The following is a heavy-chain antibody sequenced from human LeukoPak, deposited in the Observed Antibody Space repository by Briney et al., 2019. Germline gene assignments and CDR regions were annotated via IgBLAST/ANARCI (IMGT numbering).Heavy chain of an antibody. D-gene: IGHD2-15*01. CDR1: GGSISSGDYY. V-gene: IGHV4-30-4*08. CDR2: IYYSGST. CDR3: ARDRRDQSGWYYIPGGS. Sequence: SQTLSLTCTVSGGSISSGDYYWSWIRQPPGKSLEYIGYIYYSGSTYYNPSLKSRITISLDTSKNQFSLKLSSVTPADTAVYYCARDRRDQSGWYYIPGGSWGQGTLVTVSS. J-gene: IGHJ5*02.